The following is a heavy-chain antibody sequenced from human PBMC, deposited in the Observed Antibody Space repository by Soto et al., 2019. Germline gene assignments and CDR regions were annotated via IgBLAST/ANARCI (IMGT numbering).Heavy chain of an antibody. J-gene: IGHJ4*02. CDR2: IKQDGSEK. CDR1: GFTFSSYW. Sequence: GGSLRLSCAAPGFTFSSYWMSWVRQAPGKGLEWVANIKQDGSEKYYVDSVKGRFTISRDNAKNSLYLQMNSLRAEDTAVYYCARDSSGWYFDYWGQGTLVTVSS. CDR3: ARDSSGWYFDY. D-gene: IGHD6-19*01. V-gene: IGHV3-7*03.